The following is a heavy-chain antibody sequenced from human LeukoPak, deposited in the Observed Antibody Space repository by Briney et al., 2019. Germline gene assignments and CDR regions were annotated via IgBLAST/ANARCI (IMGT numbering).Heavy chain of an antibody. CDR1: GFTFSDYY. CDR2: ISTSGSHT. V-gene: IGHV3-11*03. CDR3: ALGGYGREFDY. Sequence: GGSLRLSCAASGFTFSDYYMSWIRQAPGKGLEWVSYISTSGSHTNYVDSVKGRFTISRDSAKNSLYLQMSSLRAEDTAVYYCALGGYGREFDYWGQGTLVTVSS. J-gene: IGHJ4*02. D-gene: IGHD5-18*01.